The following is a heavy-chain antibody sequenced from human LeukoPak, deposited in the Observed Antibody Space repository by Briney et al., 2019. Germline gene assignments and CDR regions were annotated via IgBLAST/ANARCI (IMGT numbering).Heavy chain of an antibody. D-gene: IGHD6-6*01. CDR1: GFTFSSYG. V-gene: IGHV3-23*01. CDR2: ISGSGGST. Sequence: GGSLRLSCAASGFTFSSYGMSWVRQAPGKGLEWVSAISGSGGSTYYADSVKGRFTISRDNSKNTLYLQMNSLRAEDTAVYYCAREGAKGISSYFDYWGQGTLVTISS. J-gene: IGHJ4*02. CDR3: AREGAKGISSYFDY.